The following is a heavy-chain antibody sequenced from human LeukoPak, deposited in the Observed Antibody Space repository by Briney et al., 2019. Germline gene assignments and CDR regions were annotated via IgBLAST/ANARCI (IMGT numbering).Heavy chain of an antibody. CDR1: GFTVSSNY. V-gene: IGHV3-53*01. J-gene: IGHJ4*02. Sequence: GGSLRLSCAASGFTVSSNYMSWVRQAPGRGLEWVSVVYSGGSTYYADSVKGRFTISRDNPKNTLFLQMDSLRAEDTAVYYCARDRSTTHFDYWGQGTLVTVSS. CDR3: ARDRSTTHFDY. CDR2: VYSGGST. D-gene: IGHD5/OR15-5a*01.